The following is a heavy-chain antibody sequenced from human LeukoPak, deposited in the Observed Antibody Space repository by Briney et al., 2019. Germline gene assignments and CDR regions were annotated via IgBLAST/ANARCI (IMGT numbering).Heavy chain of an antibody. J-gene: IGHJ4*02. D-gene: IGHD6-13*01. CDR2: IKQDGSEV. Sequence: PRGSLRLSCAASGLPFSSAWMSWVRQAPGKGLEWVASIKQDGSEVDCVDSLKGRVSISRDNARNSVHLQMNSLRVDDMAEYYCARIGYRGSSFDYWGQGTQVTVSS. CDR1: GLPFSSAW. V-gene: IGHV3-7*05. CDR3: ARIGYRGSSFDY.